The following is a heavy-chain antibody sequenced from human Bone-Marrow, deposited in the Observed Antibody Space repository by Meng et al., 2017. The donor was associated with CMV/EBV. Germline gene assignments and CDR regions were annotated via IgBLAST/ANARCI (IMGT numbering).Heavy chain of an antibody. D-gene: IGHD1/OR15-1a*01. Sequence: GSLRLSCSVSGGSMSGSSYYWAWIRQPPGKGLEWIGSIYYTGYTYYNPSLKTRVTMSVDTSKKQFSLNVTSLTASDTAVYYCARQVTGTQEMFDSWGQGTLVTVSS. CDR1: GGSMSGSSYY. J-gene: IGHJ4*02. V-gene: IGHV4-39*01. CDR3: ARQVTGTQEMFDS. CDR2: IYYTGYT.